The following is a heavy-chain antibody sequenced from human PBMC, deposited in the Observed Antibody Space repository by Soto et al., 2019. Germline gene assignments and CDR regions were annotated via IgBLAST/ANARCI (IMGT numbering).Heavy chain of an antibody. Sequence: GASVKVSCKASGYTFTSYDINWVRQATGQGLEWMGWMNPNSGNTGYAQKFQGRVTMTRNTSISTAYMELSSLRSEDTAVYYCARVYRGYSGWGGYYYYYMDVWGKGTTVTVSS. D-gene: IGHD5-12*01. J-gene: IGHJ6*03. V-gene: IGHV1-8*01. CDR2: MNPNSGNT. CDR1: GYTFTSYD. CDR3: ARVYRGYSGWGGYYYYYMDV.